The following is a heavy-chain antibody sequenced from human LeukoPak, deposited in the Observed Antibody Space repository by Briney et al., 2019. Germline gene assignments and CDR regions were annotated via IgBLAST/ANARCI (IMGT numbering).Heavy chain of an antibody. CDR2: IIPIFGTA. J-gene: IGHJ3*02. CDR3: ARKPWMENAFDI. D-gene: IGHD2-2*03. V-gene: IGHV1-69*13. CDR1: GYTFTSYG. Sequence: GASVKVSCKASGYTFTSYGISWVRQAPGQGLEWMGGIIPIFGTANYAQKFQGRVTITADESTSTAYMELSSLRSEDTAVYYCARKPWMENAFDIWGQGTMVTVSS.